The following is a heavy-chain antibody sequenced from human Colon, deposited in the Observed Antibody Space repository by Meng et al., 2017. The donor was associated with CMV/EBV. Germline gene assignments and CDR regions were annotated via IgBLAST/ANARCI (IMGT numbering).Heavy chain of an antibody. J-gene: IGHJ4*02. D-gene: IGHD2-2*01. CDR1: GFTFNTFS. CDR2: ITPDKRDM. Sequence: GESLKISCATSGFTFNTFSMVWVRLAPGKGLELIAYITPDKRDMYYADSVRGRFTVSRDNAKNSLYLQMNSLRAEDTAVYYCARPLGYCSSTSCPPGYWGQGTLVTVSS. V-gene: IGHV3-21*05. CDR3: ARPLGYCSSTSCPPGY.